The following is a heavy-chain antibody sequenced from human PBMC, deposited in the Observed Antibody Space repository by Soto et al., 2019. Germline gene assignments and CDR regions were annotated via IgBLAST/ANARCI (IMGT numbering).Heavy chain of an antibody. D-gene: IGHD1-7*01. CDR1: GDSISDSIYY. V-gene: IGHV4-61*05. J-gene: IGHJ4*02. CDR2: IYYTGST. CDR3: ASRYPGTSVDY. Sequence: SETLSLTCRVSGDSISDSIYYWGWIRQPPGKGLEWIGYIYYTGSTNYNLSLRSRVTISLDRSKNQFSLKVTSLTAADTAVYYCASRYPGTSVDYWGQGTLVTVSS.